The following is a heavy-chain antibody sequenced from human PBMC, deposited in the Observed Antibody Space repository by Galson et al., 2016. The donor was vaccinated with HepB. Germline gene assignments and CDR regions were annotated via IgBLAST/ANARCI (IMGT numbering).Heavy chain of an antibody. D-gene: IGHD3-22*01. V-gene: IGHV1-18*04. Sequence: SVKVSCKASGYVFTTYGVSWVRQAPGQGLEWVGWISPYSGNTNYAQKVQGRVTMTTDTSTNTVYMHLRGLRFDDTAVYYCAREVSYFDASGYPGRHYYYYVDVWGTGTVVTVSS. CDR1: GYVFTTYG. CDR2: ISPYSGNT. CDR3: AREVSYFDASGYPGRHYYYYVDV. J-gene: IGHJ6*03.